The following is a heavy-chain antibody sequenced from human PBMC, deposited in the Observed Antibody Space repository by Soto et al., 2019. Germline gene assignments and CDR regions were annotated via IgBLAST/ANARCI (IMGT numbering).Heavy chain of an antibody. CDR2: ILYRGII. CDR3: ARGPDHAKAGY. J-gene: IGHJ4*02. Sequence: QVQLQESGPGLVKPSQTLSLTCTVSGASISSGLYYWNWIRHIPGKGLEWIGCILYRGIIYYNPSLQSRLIISVDTSDNQFSLKLTSVTAADTAVYSCARGPDHAKAGYWGQGILVTVSS. D-gene: IGHD6-19*01. V-gene: IGHV4-31*03. CDR1: GASISSGLYY.